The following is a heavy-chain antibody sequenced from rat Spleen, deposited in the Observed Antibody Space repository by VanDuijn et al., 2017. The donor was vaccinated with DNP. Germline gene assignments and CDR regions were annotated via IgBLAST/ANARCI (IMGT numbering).Heavy chain of an antibody. Sequence: QVQLQQSGAELAKPGSSVKISCKASGYTFTTYYMSWIKETTGQGREYIGYIDTGSGGTNYKEKCKGKATLTVDKYSSTALMQLSSLTPDDSAVYYCARRRLPYWYFDFWGPGTMVTVSS. CDR3: ARRRLPYWYFDF. J-gene: IGHJ1*01. CDR1: GYTFTTYY. CDR2: IDTGSGGT. D-gene: IGHD1-4*01. V-gene: IGHV1-43*01.